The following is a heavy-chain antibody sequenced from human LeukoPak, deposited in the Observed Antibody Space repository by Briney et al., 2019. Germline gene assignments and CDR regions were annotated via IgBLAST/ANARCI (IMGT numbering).Heavy chain of an antibody. CDR3: ARDYGGSSPFDY. D-gene: IGHD4-23*01. Sequence: GGSLRLSCAASGFTFSSYEMHWVRQAPGKGLEWVSYISSSGSTLYYADSVKGRFTISRDNAKNSLYLQMNSLRAEDTAVYYCARDYGGSSPFDYWGQGTLVTVSS. J-gene: IGHJ4*02. CDR1: GFTFSSYE. V-gene: IGHV3-48*03. CDR2: ISSSGSTL.